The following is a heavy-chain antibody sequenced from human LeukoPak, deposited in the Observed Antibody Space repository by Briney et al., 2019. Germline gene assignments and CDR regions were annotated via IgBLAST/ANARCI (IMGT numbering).Heavy chain of an antibody. CDR2: IYYSGST. D-gene: IGHD3-10*01. CDR3: NSGDYYYFDY. CDR1: GGSISSYY. J-gene: IGHJ4*02. V-gene: IGHV4-59*08. Sequence: SETLSLTCTVSGGSISSYYWSWIRQPPGKGLEWIGYIYYSGSTNYNPSLKSRVTISVDTSKNQFSLKLSSVTAADTAVYYCNSGDYYYFDYWGQGTLVTVSS.